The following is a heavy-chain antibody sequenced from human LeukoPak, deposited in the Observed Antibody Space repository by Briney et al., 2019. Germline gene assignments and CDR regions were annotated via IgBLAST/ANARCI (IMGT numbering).Heavy chain of an antibody. V-gene: IGHV7-4-1*02. CDR1: GYTFTSYA. D-gene: IGHD3-10*01. Sequence: GASVKVSCKASGYTFTSYAVNWVRQAPGQGLEWMGWINTNTGNPTYAQGFTGRFVFSLDTSVSTAYLQISSLKAEDTAVYCCARDTWEAADYGSGSYEFGYWGQGTLVTVSS. CDR3: ARDTWEAADYGSGSYEFGY. CDR2: INTNTGNP. J-gene: IGHJ4*02.